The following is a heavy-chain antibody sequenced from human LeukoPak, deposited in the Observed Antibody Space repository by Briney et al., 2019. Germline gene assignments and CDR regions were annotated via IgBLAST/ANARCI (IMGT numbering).Heavy chain of an antibody. CDR2: IYYSGST. J-gene: IGHJ4*02. D-gene: IGHD5-12*01. CDR1: GGSISSYY. V-gene: IGHV4-59*01. Sequence: SETLSLTCTVSGGSISSYYWSWIRQPPGKGLEWIGYIYYSGSTNYNPSLKSRVTISVDTSKNQFSLKLSSVTAADTAVYYCAREGGYDQIDYWGQGTQVTVSS. CDR3: AREGGYDQIDY.